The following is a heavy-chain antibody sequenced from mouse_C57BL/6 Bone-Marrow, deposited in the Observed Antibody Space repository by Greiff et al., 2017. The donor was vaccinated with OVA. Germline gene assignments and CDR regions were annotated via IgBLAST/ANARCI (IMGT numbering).Heavy chain of an antibody. CDR2: ISNGGGST. D-gene: IGHD2-5*01. Sequence: EVKVVESGGGLVQPGGSLKLSCAASGFTFSDYYMYWVRQTPEKRLEWVAYISNGGGSTYYPDTVKGRFTISRDNAKNTLYLQMSRLKSEDTAMYYCARQGDSNYVGYWGQGTTLTVSS. CDR1: GFTFSDYY. CDR3: ARQGDSNYVGY. V-gene: IGHV5-12*01. J-gene: IGHJ2*01.